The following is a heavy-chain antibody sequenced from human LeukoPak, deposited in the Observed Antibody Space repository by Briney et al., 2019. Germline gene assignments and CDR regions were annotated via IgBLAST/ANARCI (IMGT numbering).Heavy chain of an antibody. D-gene: IGHD3-3*01. CDR3: ARVRFLEWFTFDP. CDR2: INPNSGGT. CDR1: GYTFTGYY. V-gene: IGHV1-2*02. J-gene: IGHJ5*02. Sequence: ASVKVSCKASGYTFTGYYMHWVRQAPGQGLAWMGWINPNSGGTNYAQKFQGRVTMTRDTSISTAYMELSRLRSDDTAVYYCARVRFLEWFTFDPWGQGTLVTVSS.